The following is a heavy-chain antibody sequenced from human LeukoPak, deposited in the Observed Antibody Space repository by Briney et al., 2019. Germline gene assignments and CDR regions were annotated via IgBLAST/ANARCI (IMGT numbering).Heavy chain of an antibody. Sequence: ASETMSLTCTVSGGSISSYYWSWIRQPPGKGLEWIGYIYYSGSTNYNPSLKSRVTISVDTSKNQFSLKLSSVTAADTAIYYCARLGYSSGWYGMDYWGQGILVTVSS. V-gene: IGHV4-59*01. CDR3: ARLGYSSGWYGMDY. J-gene: IGHJ4*02. D-gene: IGHD6-19*01. CDR1: GGSISSYY. CDR2: IYYSGST.